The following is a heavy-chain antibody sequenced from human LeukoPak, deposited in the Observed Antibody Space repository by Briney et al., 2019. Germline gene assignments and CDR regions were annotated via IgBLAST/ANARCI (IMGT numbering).Heavy chain of an antibody. J-gene: IGHJ4*02. D-gene: IGHD5-18*01. CDR3: AREEEGYSYGYDY. CDR1: GGSFSGYY. V-gene: IGHV4-34*01. CDR2: INHSGST. Sequence: SETLSLTWAVDGGSFSGYYWSWIRQPPGKGLEWIGEINHSGSTNYNPSLKSRVTISVDTSKNQFSLKLSSVTAADTAVYYCAREEEGYSYGYDYWGQGTLVTVSS.